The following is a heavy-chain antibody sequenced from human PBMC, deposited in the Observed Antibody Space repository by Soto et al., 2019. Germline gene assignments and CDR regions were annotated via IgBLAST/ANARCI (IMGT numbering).Heavy chain of an antibody. J-gene: IGHJ4*02. CDR2: INHSGST. CDR1: GGSFSGYY. D-gene: IGHD3-22*01. V-gene: IGHV4-34*01. CDR3: ARAYYYDRRDLFDF. Sequence: PSETLSLTCAVYGGSFSGYYWSWIRQPPGKGLEWIGEINHSGSTNYNPSLKSRVTISVDTSKNQFSLKLSSVTAADTAVYYCARAYYYDRRDLFDFWGQGTLVNVSS.